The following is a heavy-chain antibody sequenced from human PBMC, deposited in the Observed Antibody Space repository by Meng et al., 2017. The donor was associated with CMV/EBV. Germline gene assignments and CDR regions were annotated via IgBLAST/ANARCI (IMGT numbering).Heavy chain of an antibody. V-gene: IGHV3-11*01. D-gene: IGHD4-23*01. CDR1: GFTFSDYY. CDR3: ARGSKDAFGLRWNWFDP. CDR2: ISSSGSTI. J-gene: IGHJ5*02. Sequence: GESLKISCAASGFTFSDYYMSWIRQAPGKGVEWVSYISSSGSTIYYADSVKGRFTISRDNAKNSLYLEMNSLRAEDTAVYYCARGSKDAFGLRWNWFDPWGQGTLVTVSS.